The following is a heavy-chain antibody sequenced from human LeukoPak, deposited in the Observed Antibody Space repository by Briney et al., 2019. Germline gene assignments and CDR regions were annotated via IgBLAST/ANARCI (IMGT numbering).Heavy chain of an antibody. CDR2: ISSSSSYI. Sequence: GGSLRLSCAASGFTFSSNDMYWVRQAPGKGLEWVSSISSSSSYIYYADSVKGRFTISRDNAKNSLYLQMNSLRAEDTAVYYCARRASWYYDDYWGQGTLVTVSS. V-gene: IGHV3-21*01. J-gene: IGHJ4*02. D-gene: IGHD6-13*01. CDR1: GFTFSSND. CDR3: ARRASWYYDDY.